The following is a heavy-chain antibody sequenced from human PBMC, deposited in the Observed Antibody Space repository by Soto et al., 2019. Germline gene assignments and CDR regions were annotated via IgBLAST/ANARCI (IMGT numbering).Heavy chain of an antibody. D-gene: IGHD2-15*01. CDR3: ARVRWRDDFNLYYSYGMDV. CDR1: GYTFTGYY. CDR2: INPNSGGT. J-gene: IGHJ6*02. V-gene: IGHV1-2*02. Sequence: ASVKVSCKASGYTFTGYYMHWVRQAPGQGLEWMGWINPNSGGTNYAQKFQGRVTMTRDTSISTAYMELSRLRSDDTAVYYCARVRWRDDFNLYYSYGMDVWGQGTTVTVSS.